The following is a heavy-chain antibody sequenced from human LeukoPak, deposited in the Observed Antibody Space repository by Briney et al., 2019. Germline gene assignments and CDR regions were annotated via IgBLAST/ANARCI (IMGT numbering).Heavy chain of an antibody. CDR1: GGSFGGYY. Sequence: SETLSLTCAVYGGSFGGYYWSWIRQPPGKGLEWIGEINHSGSTNYNPSLKSRVTISVDTSKNQFSLKLSSVTAADTAVYYCARGRRLGYCSSTSCYGRYVWGQGTLVTVSS. J-gene: IGHJ4*02. CDR2: INHSGST. D-gene: IGHD2-2*01. V-gene: IGHV4-34*01. CDR3: ARGRRLGYCSSTSCYGRYV.